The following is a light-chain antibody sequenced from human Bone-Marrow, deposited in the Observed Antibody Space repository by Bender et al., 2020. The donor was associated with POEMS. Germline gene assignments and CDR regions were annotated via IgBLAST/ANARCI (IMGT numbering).Light chain of an antibody. CDR3: AVWDDSLNGWV. J-gene: IGLJ3*02. V-gene: IGLV1-44*01. CDR1: SSNIGAHA. Sequence: VLTQPPSASGTPGQRVTISCSGGSSNIGAHAVNWYQHLPGTAPKLLIYSSHRRPSEVPDRFSGSRSGISASLAISGLQSEDEADYYCAVWDDSLNGWVFGGGTKLTVL. CDR2: SSH.